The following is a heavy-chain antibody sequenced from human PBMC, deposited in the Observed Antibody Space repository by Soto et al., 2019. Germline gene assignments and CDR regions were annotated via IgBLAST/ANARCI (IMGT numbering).Heavy chain of an antibody. Sequence: GESLKISCKGSGYSFAGYWITWVRQKPGKGLEWMGRIDPSDSQTYYSPSFRGHVTISVTKSITTVFLQWSSLRASDTAMYYCARQIYDSDTGPNFQYYFDSWGQGTQVTVSS. D-gene: IGHD3-22*01. V-gene: IGHV5-10-1*01. CDR3: ARQIYDSDTGPNFQYYFDS. CDR1: GYSFAGYW. CDR2: IDPSDSQT. J-gene: IGHJ4*02.